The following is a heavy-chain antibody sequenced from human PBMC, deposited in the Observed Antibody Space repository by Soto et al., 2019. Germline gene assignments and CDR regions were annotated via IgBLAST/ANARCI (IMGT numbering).Heavy chain of an antibody. J-gene: IGHJ3*02. CDR2: IYYSGST. Sequence: PSETLSLTCTVSGGSISSSSYYWGWIRQPPGKGLEWIGSIYYSGSTYYNPSLKSRVTISVDTSKNQFSLQLNSVTPEDTAVYYCARSYSSSPPYGAFDIWGQGTMVTVSS. V-gene: IGHV4-39*01. CDR1: GGSISSSSYY. CDR3: ARSYSSSPPYGAFDI. D-gene: IGHD6-13*01.